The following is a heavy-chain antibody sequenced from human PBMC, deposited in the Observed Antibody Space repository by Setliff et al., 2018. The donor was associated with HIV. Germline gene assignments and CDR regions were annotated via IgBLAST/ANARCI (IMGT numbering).Heavy chain of an antibody. J-gene: IGHJ5*02. V-gene: IGHV1-2*02. CDR2: INTDNVIT. CDR3: ARDPYDTSENPYDP. CDR1: GYTFIDYY. D-gene: IGHD3-16*01. Sequence: GASVKVSCKASGYTFIDYYIHWVRQAPGRGLEWMGWINTDNVITEYAENFQGRVAMTRDTSMSTAYMELNRLTFDDTAVYYCARDPYDTSENPYDPWGQGTLVTVSS.